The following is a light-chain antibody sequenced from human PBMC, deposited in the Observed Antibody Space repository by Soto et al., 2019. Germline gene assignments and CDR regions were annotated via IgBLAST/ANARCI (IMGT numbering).Light chain of an antibody. J-gene: IGLJ1*01. CDR1: SSDVGGYNY. CDR2: DVS. Sequence: QSALTQPASVSGSPGQSITISCTGTSSDVGGYNYVSWYQQHPGKAPKLMIYDVSNRPSGVSNRFSGSESCNTASLTISGLKAENEADYYCSSYTSSSTLLYVFGTGTKLTVL. V-gene: IGLV2-14*01. CDR3: SSYTSSSTLLYV.